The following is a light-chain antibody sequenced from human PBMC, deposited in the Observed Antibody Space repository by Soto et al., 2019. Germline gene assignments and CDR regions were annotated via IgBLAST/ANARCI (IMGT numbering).Light chain of an antibody. V-gene: IGKV3-20*01. CDR3: QQYGSSPTT. J-gene: IGKJ1*01. Sequence: EIVLTQSPGTLSLSPGERATLSWRASQSVSSSYLAWYQQKPGQAPRLLIYGASSRATGIPDRFSGSGSGTDFTLTISRLEPEDFAVYYCQQYGSSPTTFGQGTKVDI. CDR2: GAS. CDR1: QSVSSSY.